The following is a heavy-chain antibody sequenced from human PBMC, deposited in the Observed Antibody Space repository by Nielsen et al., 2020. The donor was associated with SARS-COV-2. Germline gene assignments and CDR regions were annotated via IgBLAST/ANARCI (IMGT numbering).Heavy chain of an antibody. Sequence: SETLSLTCTVSGGSISGYYWSWIRQPPGKGLEWIGSIFYTGNTYYNPSFQSRVTISVDTSQNQFSLKLSSATAADTALYYCARSGYSYGPLDAFDIWGQGTVVTVSS. J-gene: IGHJ3*02. V-gene: IGHV4-59*01. CDR3: ARSGYSYGPLDAFDI. CDR2: IFYTGNT. D-gene: IGHD5-12*01. CDR1: GGSISGYY.